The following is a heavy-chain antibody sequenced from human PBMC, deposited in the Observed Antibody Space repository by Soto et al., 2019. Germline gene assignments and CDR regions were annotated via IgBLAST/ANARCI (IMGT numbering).Heavy chain of an antibody. V-gene: IGHV3-23*01. J-gene: IGHJ4*02. D-gene: IGHD6-19*01. CDR1: GFTFSSYG. CDR3: AKNEGYSSGWFLD. CDR2: ISGSGGST. Sequence: EVQQLESGGGLVQPGGSLRLSCAASGFTFSSYGMSWVRQAPGKGLEWVSAISGSGGSTYNADSVKGRFTISRDNSKNTLELQMNSLRAEDTGVYYFAKNEGYSSGWFLDWGQGTLVTVSS.